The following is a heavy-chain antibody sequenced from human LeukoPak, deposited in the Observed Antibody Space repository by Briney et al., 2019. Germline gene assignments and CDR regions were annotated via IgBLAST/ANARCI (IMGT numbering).Heavy chain of an antibody. Sequence: SETLSLTCAVYGGSFSGYYWSWIRQPPGKGLEWIGEINHSGSTNHNPSLKSRVTISVDTSKNQFSLKLSSVTAADTAVYYCARSGIVVVPAAIRWFDPGAREPWSPSPQ. CDR3: ARSGIVVVPAAIRWFDP. V-gene: IGHV4-34*01. CDR1: GGSFSGYY. D-gene: IGHD2-2*01. CDR2: INHSGST. J-gene: IGHJ5*02.